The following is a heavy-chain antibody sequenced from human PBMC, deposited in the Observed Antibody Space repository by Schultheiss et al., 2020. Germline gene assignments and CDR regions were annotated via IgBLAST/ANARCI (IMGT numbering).Heavy chain of an antibody. CDR3: AKDYYSAVRNCFDP. J-gene: IGHJ5*02. D-gene: IGHD3-10*01. Sequence: GGSLRLSCAASGFTFSSYEMNWVRQAPGKGLEWISGITGSGAGTYYADSVKGRFTISRDISKNTLYLQMNSLRAEDTAVYHCAKDYYSAVRNCFDPWGQGTLVTVSS. CDR2: ITGSGAGT. CDR1: GFTFSSYE. V-gene: IGHV3-23*01.